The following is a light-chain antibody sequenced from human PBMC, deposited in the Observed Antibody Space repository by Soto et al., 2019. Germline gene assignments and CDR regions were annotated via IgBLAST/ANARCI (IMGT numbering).Light chain of an antibody. CDR3: QSYDSSLSRV. V-gene: IGLV1-40*01. J-gene: IGLJ2*01. Sequence: QSALTQPPSASGSRGQSVTISCTGSSSNIGAGYDVHWYQQLPGTAPKLLIYGNSNRPSGVPDRFSGSKSGTSASLAITGLQAEDEADYYCQSYDSSLSRVFGGGTKLTVL. CDR2: GNS. CDR1: SSNIGAGYD.